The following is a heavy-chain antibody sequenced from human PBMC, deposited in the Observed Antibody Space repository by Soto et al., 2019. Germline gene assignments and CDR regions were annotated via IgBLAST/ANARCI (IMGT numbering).Heavy chain of an antibody. CDR3: ARARVTYSSGYRDLNYFDY. J-gene: IGHJ4*02. CDR2: IYYSGST. D-gene: IGHD5-18*01. V-gene: IGHV4-59*01. CDR1: GGSISSYY. Sequence: SETLSLTCTVSGGSISSYYWSWIRQPPGKGLEWIGYIYYSGSTNYNPSLKSRVTISVDTSKNQFSLKLSSVTAADTAVYYCARARVTYSSGYRDLNYFDYWGQGTLVTVSS.